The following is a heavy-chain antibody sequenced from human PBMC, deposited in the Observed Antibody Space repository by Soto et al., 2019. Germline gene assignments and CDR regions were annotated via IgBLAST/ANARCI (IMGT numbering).Heavy chain of an antibody. V-gene: IGHV1-69*01. CDR3: ARSETTVTPYYYYYGMDV. Sequence: QVPLVQSGAEVKKPGSSVKVSCKASGGTFSSYAISWVRQAPGQGLEWMGGIIPIFGTANYAQKFQGRVTITADESTSTAYMELSSLRSEDTAVYYCARSETTVTPYYYYYGMDVWGQGTTVTVSS. D-gene: IGHD4-17*01. CDR1: GGTFSSYA. J-gene: IGHJ6*02. CDR2: IIPIFGTA.